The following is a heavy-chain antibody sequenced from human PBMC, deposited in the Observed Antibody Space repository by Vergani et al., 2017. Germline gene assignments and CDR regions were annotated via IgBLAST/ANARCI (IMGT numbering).Heavy chain of an antibody. CDR1: GFTFSSYA. CDR3: ARVGEYDAFDI. Sequence: QVQLVESGGGVVQPGRSLRLSCAASGFTFSSYAMHWVRQAPGKGLGWVAVISYAGSNKYYADSVKGRFTISRDNSKNTLYLQMNSLRAEDTAVYYFARVGEYDAFDIWGQGTMVTVSS. V-gene: IGHV3-30-3*01. J-gene: IGHJ3*02. CDR2: ISYAGSNK. D-gene: IGHD2-21*01.